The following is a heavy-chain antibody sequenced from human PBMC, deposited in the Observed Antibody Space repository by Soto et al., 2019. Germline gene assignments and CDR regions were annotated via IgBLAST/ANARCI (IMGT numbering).Heavy chain of an antibody. V-gene: IGHV5-51*01. CDR3: ARHIGPNWFDP. D-gene: IGHD2-15*01. CDR2: IYPGDSDT. J-gene: IGHJ5*02. CDR1: GYSFTSYW. Sequence: GESLKISCKGSGYSFTSYWIAWVRQMPGKGLECMGIIYPGDSDTRYSPSFQGQVTISVDKSISTAYLQWSSLKASDTAMYYCARHIGPNWFDPWGQGTLVTVSS.